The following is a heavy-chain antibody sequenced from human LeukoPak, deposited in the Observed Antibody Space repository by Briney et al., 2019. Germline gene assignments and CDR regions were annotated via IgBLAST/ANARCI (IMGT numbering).Heavy chain of an antibody. Sequence: GGSLRLSCAASGFTFSSYAMSWVRQAPGKGLEWVSAISGSGGGTYYADSVKGRFTISRDNSKNTLYLQMNSLRAEDTAVYYCAKEAGGARITMIVVVAPFDPWGQGTLVTVSS. CDR1: GFTFSSYA. J-gene: IGHJ5*02. V-gene: IGHV3-23*01. CDR3: AKEAGGARITMIVVVAPFDP. CDR2: ISGSGGGT. D-gene: IGHD3-22*01.